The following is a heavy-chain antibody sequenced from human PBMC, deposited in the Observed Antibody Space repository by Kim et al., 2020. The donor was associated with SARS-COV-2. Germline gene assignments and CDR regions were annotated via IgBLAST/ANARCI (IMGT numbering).Heavy chain of an antibody. CDR2: ISGGGAST. CDR1: GFTFSDYA. V-gene: IGHV3-23*01. CDR3: AKSRGAGTTPGPDY. D-gene: IGHD1-7*01. Sequence: GGSLRLSCMGSGFTFSDYAMSWVRQAPGKGLEWVSTISGGGASTFYADSVKGRFTISRYNSKNSLYLQMNSLRGEDTAVYYCAKSRGAGTTPGPDYWGQGTLVTVSS. J-gene: IGHJ4*02.